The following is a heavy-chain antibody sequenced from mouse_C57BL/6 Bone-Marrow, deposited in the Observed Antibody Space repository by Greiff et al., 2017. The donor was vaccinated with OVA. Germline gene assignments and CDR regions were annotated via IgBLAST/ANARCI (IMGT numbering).Heavy chain of an antibody. CDR2: IDPSDSYT. J-gene: IGHJ2*01. CDR3: AREDYYGNSDY. V-gene: IGHV1-59*01. D-gene: IGHD2-1*01. Sequence: QVQLKQPGAELVRPGPSVKLSCKASGYTFTSYWMHWVKQRPGQGLEWIGVIDPSDSYTNYNQKFKGKATLTVDTSSSTAYMQLSSLTSEDSAVYYCAREDYYGNSDYWGQGTTLTVSS. CDR1: GYTFTSYW.